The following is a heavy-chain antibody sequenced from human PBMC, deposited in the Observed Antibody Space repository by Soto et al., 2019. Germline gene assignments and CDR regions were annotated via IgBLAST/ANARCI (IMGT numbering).Heavy chain of an antibody. CDR2: ISGYSGNT. V-gene: IGHV1-18*01. CDR3: AKDIYCYVDAFDI. Sequence: QVQLVQSGAEVKKPGASVKVSCKASGYTFSSYHINWVRQAPGQGLEWMGWISGYSGNTNFAQKLQGRVTMTTDTSTSTAYMELRSLRSDDTAVYYCAKDIYCYVDAFDIWGQGTMVTVSS. J-gene: IGHJ3*02. D-gene: IGHD5-18*01. CDR1: GYTFSSYH.